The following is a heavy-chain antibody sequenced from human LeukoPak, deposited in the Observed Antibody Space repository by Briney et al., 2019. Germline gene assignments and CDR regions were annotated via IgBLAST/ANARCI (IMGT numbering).Heavy chain of an antibody. V-gene: IGHV3-20*04. J-gene: IGHJ4*02. D-gene: IGHD3-16*01. CDR1: VFTFSSYA. Sequence: PGGSLRLSCAASVFTFSSYAMSWVRQAPGKGLEWVSGISCNSGSIGYADSVKGRFTISRDNAKNSLYLQMNSLRGEDTAVYYCAREDYGPDYWGQGTLVTVSS. CDR2: ISCNSGSI. CDR3: AREDYGPDY.